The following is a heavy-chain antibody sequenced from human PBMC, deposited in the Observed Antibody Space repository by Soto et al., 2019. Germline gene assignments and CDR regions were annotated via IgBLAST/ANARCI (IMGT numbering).Heavy chain of an antibody. Sequence: GGSLRLSCVASGFSFSNYNMNWVRQAPGKGLEWVSYITDSSDTVHYADSVRGRFTISRDNAENTLYLQMNSLRAEDTAVYYCAKVMVGKNWFDPWGQGTLVTVSS. J-gene: IGHJ5*02. D-gene: IGHD1-26*01. CDR2: ITDSSDTV. CDR3: AKVMVGKNWFDP. V-gene: IGHV3-48*01. CDR1: GFSFSNYN.